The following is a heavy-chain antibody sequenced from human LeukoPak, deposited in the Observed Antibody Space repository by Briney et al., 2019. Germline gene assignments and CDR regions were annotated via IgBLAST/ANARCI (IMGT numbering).Heavy chain of an antibody. Sequence: PSETLSLTCTVSGGSISSYYWSWIRQPPGKGLEWVSYISSSSSTIYYADSVKGRFTISRDNAKNSLYLQMNSLRAEDTAVYYCAREVPPEGSFDYWGQGTLVTVSS. CDR3: AREVPPEGSFDY. CDR1: GGSISSYY. CDR2: ISSSSSTI. J-gene: IGHJ4*02. D-gene: IGHD3-10*01. V-gene: IGHV3-48*01.